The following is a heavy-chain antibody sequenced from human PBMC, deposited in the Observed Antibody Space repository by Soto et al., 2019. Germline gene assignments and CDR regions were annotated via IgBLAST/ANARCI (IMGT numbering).Heavy chain of an antibody. CDR3: ATTNRMYYYDSSGYYSFDY. J-gene: IGHJ4*02. CDR2: FDPEDGET. CDR1: GGTFSSYA. D-gene: IGHD3-22*01. V-gene: IGHV1-24*01. Sequence: ASVKVSCKASGGTFSSYAISWVRQAPGQGLERMGGFDPEDGETIYAQKFQGRVTMTEDTSTDTAYMELSSLRSEDTAVYYCATTNRMYYYDSSGYYSFDYWGQGTLVTVSS.